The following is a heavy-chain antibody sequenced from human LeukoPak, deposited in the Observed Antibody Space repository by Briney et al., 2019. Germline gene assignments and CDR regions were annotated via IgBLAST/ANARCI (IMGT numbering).Heavy chain of an antibody. V-gene: IGHV3-33*08. J-gene: IGHJ6*02. Sequence: GGSLRLSCAASGFTFDDYGMHWVRQAPGKGLEWVAVIWYDGSNKYYADSVKGRFTISRDNSKNTLYLQMNSLRAEDTAVYYCARETFGMDVWGQGTTVTVSS. CDR1: GFTFDDYG. CDR3: ARETFGMDV. CDR2: IWYDGSNK. D-gene: IGHD2/OR15-2a*01.